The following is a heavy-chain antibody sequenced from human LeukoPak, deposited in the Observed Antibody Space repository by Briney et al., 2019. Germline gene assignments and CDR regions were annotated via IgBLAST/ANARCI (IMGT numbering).Heavy chain of an antibody. CDR1: GGTFSSYA. V-gene: IGHV1-8*02. D-gene: IGHD3-22*01. CDR2: MNPNSGNT. CDR3: AREVYYYDSSDDAFDI. Sequence: ASVKVSCKASGGTFSSYAISWVRQATGQGLEWMGWMNPNSGNTGYAQKFQGRVTMTRNTSISTAYMELSSLRSEDTAVYYCAREVYYYDSSDDAFDIWGQGTMVTVSS. J-gene: IGHJ3*02.